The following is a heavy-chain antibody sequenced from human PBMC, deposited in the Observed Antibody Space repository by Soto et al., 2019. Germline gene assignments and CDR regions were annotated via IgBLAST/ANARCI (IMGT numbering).Heavy chain of an antibody. V-gene: IGHV4-59*08. J-gene: IGHJ6*03. Sequence: SETLSLTCTVSGGSISSYYWSWIRQPPGKGLERIGYIYYSGSTNYNPSLKSRVTISVDTSKNQFSLKLSSVTAADTAVYYCARQAPYYDFWSGYYGSIYYMDVWGKGTTVTVSS. CDR3: ARQAPYYDFWSGYYGSIYYMDV. D-gene: IGHD3-3*01. CDR1: GGSISSYY. CDR2: IYYSGST.